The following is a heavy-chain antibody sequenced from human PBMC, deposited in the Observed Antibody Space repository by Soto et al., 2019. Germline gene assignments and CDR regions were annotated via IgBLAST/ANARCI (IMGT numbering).Heavy chain of an antibody. V-gene: IGHV1-69*02. J-gene: IGHJ3*02. CDR1: GGSFSIYT. D-gene: IGHD6-13*01. CDR2: IIPMFDIA. CDR3: TRGSWSAEVFDI. Sequence: QVQLVQSGVEVKKPGSSVKVSCKASGGSFSIYTIFWVRQAPRQGLEWMGRIIPMFDIANYAQNFQGRVTINADKSTGTVYMEMISLRSADTAIYYCTRGSWSAEVFDIWGQGTLVTVSS.